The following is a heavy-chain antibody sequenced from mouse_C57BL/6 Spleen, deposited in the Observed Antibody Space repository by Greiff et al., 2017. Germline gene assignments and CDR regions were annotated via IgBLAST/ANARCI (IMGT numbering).Heavy chain of an antibody. Sequence: EVQVVESGGGLVQPGGSLSLSCAASGFTFTDYYMSWVRQPPGKALEWLGFIRNKANGYTTEYSASVKGRFTISRDNSQSILYLQMNALRAEDSATYYCAIYSYYGSSWYFDVWGTGTTVTVSS. J-gene: IGHJ1*03. D-gene: IGHD1-1*01. CDR2: IRNKANGYTT. CDR1: GFTFTDYY. CDR3: AIYSYYGSSWYFDV. V-gene: IGHV7-3*01.